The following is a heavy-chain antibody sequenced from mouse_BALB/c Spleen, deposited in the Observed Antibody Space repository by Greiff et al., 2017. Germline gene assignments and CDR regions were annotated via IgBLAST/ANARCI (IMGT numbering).Heavy chain of an antibody. CDR1: GFTFSDYY. CDR2: ISDGGSYT. D-gene: IGHD1-1*01. Sequence: EVHLVESGGGLVKPGGSLKLSCAASGFTFSDYYMYWVRQTPEKRLEWVATISDGGSYTYYPDSVKGRFTISRDNAKNNLYLQMSSLKSEDTAMYYCARGGGYGYYFDYWGQGTTLTVSS. V-gene: IGHV5-4*02. J-gene: IGHJ2*01. CDR3: ARGGGYGYYFDY.